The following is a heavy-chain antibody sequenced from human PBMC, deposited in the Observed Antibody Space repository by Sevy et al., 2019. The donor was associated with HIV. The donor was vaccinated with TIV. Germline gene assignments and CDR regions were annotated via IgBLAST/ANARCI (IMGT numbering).Heavy chain of an antibody. CDR2: IRSKTNNYYT. J-gene: IGHJ4*02. CDR1: GFTFSDHS. D-gene: IGHD1-26*01. Sequence: GSLRLSCAVSGFTFSDHSMDWVRQAPGKGLEWVARIRSKTNNYYTDYAASVKGRFSISRDDSKNSLYLQMNSLKTEDTAVYYCARAAGAKGGDYWGQGTLVTVSS. CDR3: ARAAGAKGGDY. V-gene: IGHV3-72*01.